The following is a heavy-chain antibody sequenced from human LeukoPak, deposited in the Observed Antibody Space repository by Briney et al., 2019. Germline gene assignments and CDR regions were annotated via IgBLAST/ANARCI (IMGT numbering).Heavy chain of an antibody. CDR2: ISSGSSYM. J-gene: IGHJ4*02. CDR3: ARDQVITGTMPELDY. CDR1: GFTFSSYN. V-gene: IGHV3-21*01. D-gene: IGHD1-20*01. Sequence: GGSLRLSCAASGFTFSSYNMNWVRQAPGKGLEWVSSISSGSSYMYYADSVKGRFTISRDNAKKSLYLQMNSLRAEDTAVYYCARDQVITGTMPELDYWGQGTLVTVSS.